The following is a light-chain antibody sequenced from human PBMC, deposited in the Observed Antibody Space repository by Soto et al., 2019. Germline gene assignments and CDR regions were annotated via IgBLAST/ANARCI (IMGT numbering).Light chain of an antibody. V-gene: IGLV4-69*02. J-gene: IGLJ3*02. Sequence: QSVLTQSPSASASLGASVKLTCTLSSGHNSYAIAWHQQQPEKGPRYVMKINNDGSHIKGDGIPDRFSGSSSGAERYLTISSLQSEDEADYYCQTWGTGPWVFGGGTKRTGL. CDR2: INNDGSH. CDR3: QTWGTGPWV. CDR1: SGHNSYA.